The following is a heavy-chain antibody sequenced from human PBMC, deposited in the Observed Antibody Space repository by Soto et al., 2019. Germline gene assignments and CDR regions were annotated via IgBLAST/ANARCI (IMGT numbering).Heavy chain of an antibody. J-gene: IGHJ6*02. CDR3: ARSDGSGSYFKPNYYYGMDV. CDR1: NGSLNFYY. D-gene: IGHD3-10*01. V-gene: IGHV4-59*01. CDR2: IYYSGST. Sequence: TSESLSLTCNVSNGSLNFYYGVWIRQPPGKGLEWIGYIYYSGSTNYNPSLKSRVTISVDTSKNQFSLKLSSVTAADTAVYYCARSDGSGSYFKPNYYYGMDVWGQGTTVTVSS.